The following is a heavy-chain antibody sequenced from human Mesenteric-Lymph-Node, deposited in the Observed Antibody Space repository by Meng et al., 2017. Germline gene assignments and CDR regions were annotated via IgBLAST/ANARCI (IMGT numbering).Heavy chain of an antibody. CDR3: AREGRSCHEGFCDY. Sequence: VNTPQTLATLCSMSRGSTLTRYAKWRWSHPPPQEVQGLGWYNSNTGSPNYNPALTGRFIFSVDTSTNTFYLKLRFVTAADTAVYYCAREGRSCHEGFCDYWGQGTLVTVSS. CDR2: NSNTGSP. CDR1: RGSTLTRYAK. J-gene: IGHJ4*02. D-gene: IGHD3-10*01. V-gene: IGHV4-30-4*01.